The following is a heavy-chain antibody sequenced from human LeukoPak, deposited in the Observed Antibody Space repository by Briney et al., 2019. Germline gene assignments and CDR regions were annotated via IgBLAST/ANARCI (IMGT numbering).Heavy chain of an antibody. V-gene: IGHV3-43D*03. D-gene: IGHD6-19*01. CDR1: GFTFEDYG. CDR3: AKDQDTSAWFWDS. Sequence: GGSLRLSCAASGFTFEDYGMPWVRQAPGKGLEWVSLISWEGGSTYYADSVKGRFTISRDNSKNFLYLQMDSLRTEDTAFYYCAKDQDTSAWFWDSWGQGTLVTVSS. CDR2: ISWEGGST. J-gene: IGHJ4*02.